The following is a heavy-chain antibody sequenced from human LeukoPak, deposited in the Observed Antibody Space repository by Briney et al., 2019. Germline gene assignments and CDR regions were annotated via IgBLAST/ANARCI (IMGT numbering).Heavy chain of an antibody. CDR3: ARIVVVPAAIFRRGRVSGMDV. J-gene: IGHJ6*02. CDR1: GYTFTSYG. Sequence: ASVKVSCKASGYTFTSYGISWVRQAPGQGLEWMGWISAYNGNTNYAQKLQGRVTMTTDTSTSTAYMELRSLRSDDTAVYYCARIVVVPAAIFRRGRVSGMDVWGQGTTVTVSS. CDR2: ISAYNGNT. V-gene: IGHV1-18*01. D-gene: IGHD2-2*01.